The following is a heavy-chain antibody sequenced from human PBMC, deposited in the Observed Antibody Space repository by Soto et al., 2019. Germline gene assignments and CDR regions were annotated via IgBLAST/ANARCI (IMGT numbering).Heavy chain of an antibody. CDR1: GFTFSDYA. CDR3: ANVPIWCSSTSCYTEGFDY. Sequence: VGSLRLSCTASGFTFSDYAMSWVRQPPGKGLEWVSVISAGGSTYYADSVKGRFTVSRANSKNTLYLQMNSLRAEDTAVYYCANVPIWCSSTSCYTEGFDYWGQGTLVTVSS. J-gene: IGHJ4*02. V-gene: IGHV3-23*01. D-gene: IGHD2-2*02. CDR2: ISAGGST.